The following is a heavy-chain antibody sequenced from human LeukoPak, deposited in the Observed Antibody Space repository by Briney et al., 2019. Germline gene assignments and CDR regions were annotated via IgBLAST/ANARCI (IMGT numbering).Heavy chain of an antibody. CDR2: IYSGGST. Sequence: GGSLRLFCAASGFTVSSNYMSWVRQAPGKGLEWVSVIYSGGSTYYADSVKGRFTISRDNSKNTLYLQMNSLRAEDTAVYYCARDRRGGGYFDYWGQGTLVTVSS. J-gene: IGHJ4*02. D-gene: IGHD2-15*01. CDR1: GFTVSSNY. V-gene: IGHV3-66*01. CDR3: ARDRRGGGYFDY.